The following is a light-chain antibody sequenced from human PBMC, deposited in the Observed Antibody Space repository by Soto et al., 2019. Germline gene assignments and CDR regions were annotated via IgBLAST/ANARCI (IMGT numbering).Light chain of an antibody. V-gene: IGKV3-20*01. J-gene: IGKJ4*01. Sequence: EIVLTQSPGTLSLSPGERATLSCRASQSVRSNYLAWYQQKPGQAPRLLIHGASSRATGIPDRFTGSGSGTDLTLTISRLEPEDFAVFYCQQYGRSPLTFGGGTKVDIK. CDR3: QQYGRSPLT. CDR1: QSVRSNY. CDR2: GAS.